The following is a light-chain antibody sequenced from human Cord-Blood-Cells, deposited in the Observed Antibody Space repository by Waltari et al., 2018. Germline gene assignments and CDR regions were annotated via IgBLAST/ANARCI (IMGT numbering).Light chain of an antibody. CDR2: GAS. CDR3: QQYNNWPPFT. J-gene: IGKJ3*01. V-gene: IGKV3-15*01. Sequence: EIVMTQSPATLSVSPGERATLSCRASQSVSSNLAWYQQTPGQAHRLLIYGASTRATGIPARCSGSGSGTEVTLTISSLQSEDFAVYYCQQYNNWPPFTFGPGTKVDI. CDR1: QSVSSN.